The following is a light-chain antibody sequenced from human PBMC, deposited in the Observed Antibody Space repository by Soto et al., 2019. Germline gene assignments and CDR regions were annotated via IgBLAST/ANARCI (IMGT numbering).Light chain of an antibody. CDR1: QSINSW. V-gene: IGKV1-5*03. Sequence: DIQMTQSTSTLSASVGDRVTITCRASQSINSWLAWYQQKPGKAPKLLIFKASTLQSGVPSRFSGSGSETEFSLTLSSMQPDDFATYLGLQYKIYPVTFGQGTKLEI. CDR3: LQYKIYPVT. J-gene: IGKJ2*01. CDR2: KAS.